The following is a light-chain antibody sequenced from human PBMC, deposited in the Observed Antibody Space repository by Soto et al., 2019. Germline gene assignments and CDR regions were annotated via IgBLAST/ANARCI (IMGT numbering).Light chain of an antibody. Sequence: QLVLTQSSSASASLGSSVKLTCTLSSGHSSYIIAWHQQQPGKAPRYLLKLEGSGSYNKGSGVPDRFSGSSSGADRYLTISNLLSEDEADYCFEPWDSNTWVFGGGTKVTVL. CDR2: LEGSGSY. CDR1: SGHSSYI. CDR3: EPWDSNTWV. J-gene: IGLJ3*02. V-gene: IGLV4-60*03.